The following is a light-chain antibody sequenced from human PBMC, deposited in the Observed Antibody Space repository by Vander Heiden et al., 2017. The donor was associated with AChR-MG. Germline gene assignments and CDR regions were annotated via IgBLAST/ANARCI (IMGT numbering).Light chain of an antibody. V-gene: IGLV1-47*01. J-gene: IGLJ3*02. CDR3: SAWDDTPHAWV. Sequence: VLTQPPSASGPPGQRVTISCSGDTSNLGRNFVFWYQQLPGAAPRLLIYKDSRRPSGVPDRISGSRSGTSASLAISGVRSEDEATYYCSAWDDTPHAWVFGGGTRLTVL. CDR2: KDS. CDR1: TSNLGRNF.